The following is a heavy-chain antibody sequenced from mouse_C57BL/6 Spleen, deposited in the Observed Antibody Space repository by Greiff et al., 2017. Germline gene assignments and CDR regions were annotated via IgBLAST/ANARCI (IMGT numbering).Heavy chain of an antibody. CDR2: ISDGGSYT. V-gene: IGHV5-4*01. J-gene: IGHJ2*01. CDR3: ARGGRFDY. Sequence: EVQVVESGGGLVKPGGSLKLSCAASGFTFSSYAMSWVRQTPEKRLEWVATISDGGSYTYYPDNVKGRFTISRDNAKNNLYLQMSHLKSEDTAMYYCARGGRFDYWGQGTTLTVSS. CDR1: GFTFSSYA.